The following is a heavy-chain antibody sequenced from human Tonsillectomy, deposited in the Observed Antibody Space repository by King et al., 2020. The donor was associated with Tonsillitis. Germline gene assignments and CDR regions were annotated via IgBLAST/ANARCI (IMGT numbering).Heavy chain of an antibody. D-gene: IGHD1-14*01. V-gene: IGHV4-34*01. CDR3: ARGPHLRTRRQFDY. CDR1: GGSFSGYY. Sequence: VQLQQWGAGLLKPSETLSLTCAVYGGSFSGYYWSWIRQPPGKGLEWIGEINHSGSTNYNPSLKSRVTISVDTSKNQFSLKLSSVTAADTAVYYCARGPHLRTRRQFDYWGQGTLVTVSS. CDR2: INHSGST. J-gene: IGHJ4*02.